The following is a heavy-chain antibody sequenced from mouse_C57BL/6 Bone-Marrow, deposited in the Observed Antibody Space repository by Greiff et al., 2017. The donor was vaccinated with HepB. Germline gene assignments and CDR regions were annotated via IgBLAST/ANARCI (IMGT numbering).Heavy chain of an antibody. CDR1: GFTFTDYY. D-gene: IGHD4-1*01. Sequence: EVKLVESGGGLVQPGGSLSLSCAASGFTFTDYYMSWVRQPPGKALEWLGFIRNKANGYTTEYSASVKGRFTISRDNSQSILYLQMNALRAEDSATYYCARYGELGVYFDYWGQGTTLTVSS. J-gene: IGHJ2*01. V-gene: IGHV7-3*01. CDR3: ARYGELGVYFDY. CDR2: IRNKANGYTT.